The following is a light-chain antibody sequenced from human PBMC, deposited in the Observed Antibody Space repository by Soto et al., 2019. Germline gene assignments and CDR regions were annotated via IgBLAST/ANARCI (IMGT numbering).Light chain of an antibody. CDR3: QQYGSSPPTYA. J-gene: IGKJ2*01. CDR2: GAS. V-gene: IGKV3-20*01. CDR1: QSVSSNY. Sequence: EIVLTQSPGTQSLSPGERATLSCRASQSVSSNYLAWYQQKPGQAPRLLIYGASSRATDIPDRFSGSGSGTDFTLTVSRLEPEDFAVYYCQQYGSSPPTYAFGQGPKLEIK.